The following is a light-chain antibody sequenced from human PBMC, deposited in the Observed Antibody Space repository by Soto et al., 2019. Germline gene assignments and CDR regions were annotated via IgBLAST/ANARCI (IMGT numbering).Light chain of an antibody. CDR2: DAS. V-gene: IGKV3-11*01. Sequence: EIVLTQSPATLSLSPGERATLSCRASQRVRSYLAWYQQKPGQAPRLLIYDASNRATSIPARFSGSGSGTDFTLTISILKPEDFAVYYSQQRSNWPPYTFVQGTKLEIK. CDR1: QRVRSY. CDR3: QQRSNWPPYT. J-gene: IGKJ2*01.